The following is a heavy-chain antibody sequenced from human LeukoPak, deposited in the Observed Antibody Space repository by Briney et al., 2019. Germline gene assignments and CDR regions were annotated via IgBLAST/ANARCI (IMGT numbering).Heavy chain of an antibody. D-gene: IGHD3-22*01. J-gene: IGHJ4*02. CDR2: IYYSGST. CDR1: GGSISSYY. CDR3: ARGWAYYYDSSGYKISFDY. V-gene: IGHV4-59*08. Sequence: SETLSLTCTVSGGSISSYYWSWIRQPPGKGLEWIGYIYYSGSTTYNPSLKSRVTISVDTSKNQFSLKLSSVTAADTAVYYCARGWAYYYDSSGYKISFDYWGQGTLVTVSS.